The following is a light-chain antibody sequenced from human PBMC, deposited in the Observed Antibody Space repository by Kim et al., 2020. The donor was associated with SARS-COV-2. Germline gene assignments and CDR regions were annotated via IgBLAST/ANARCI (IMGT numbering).Light chain of an antibody. Sequence: GQKVTIPWSGSNSNIGNNYVSWYQQVPGTAPKLLIYDNNERPSGIPDRFSGSKSGTSATLDITGLQTGDEAEYYCETWDSSLRGEVFGGGTQLTVL. CDR1: NSNIGNNY. CDR2: DNN. V-gene: IGLV1-51*01. CDR3: ETWDSSLRGEV. J-gene: IGLJ2*01.